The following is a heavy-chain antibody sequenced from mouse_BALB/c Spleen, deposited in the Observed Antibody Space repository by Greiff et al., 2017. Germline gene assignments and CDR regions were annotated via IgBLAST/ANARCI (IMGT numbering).Heavy chain of an antibody. CDR2: IDPENGDT. Sequence: VQLQQPGAELVRSGASVKLSCTASGFNIKDYYMHWVKQRPEQGLEWIGWIDPENGDTEYAPKFQGKATMTADTSSNTAYLQLSSLTSEDTAVYYCNARRGYYFDYWGQGTTLTVSS. V-gene: IGHV14-4*02. CDR1: GFNIKDYY. J-gene: IGHJ2*01. CDR3: NARRGYYFDY.